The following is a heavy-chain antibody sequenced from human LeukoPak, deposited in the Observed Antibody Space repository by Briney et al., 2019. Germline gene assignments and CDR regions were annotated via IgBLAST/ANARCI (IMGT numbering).Heavy chain of an antibody. CDR2: ITSGGNYI. Sequence: GGSLRLSCAASGFTFSSYNMNWVRQAPGKGLEWVSSITSGGNYIYYPDSVKGRFTISRDNAKNSLYLQMNSLRAEDTAVYYCARETSYCSGGSCYYGMDVWGQGTTVTVSS. CDR3: ARETSYCSGGSCYYGMDV. V-gene: IGHV3-21*01. D-gene: IGHD2-15*01. J-gene: IGHJ6*02. CDR1: GFTFSSYN.